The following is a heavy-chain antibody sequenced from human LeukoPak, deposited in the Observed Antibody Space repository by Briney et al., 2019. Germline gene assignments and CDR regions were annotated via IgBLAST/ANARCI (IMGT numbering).Heavy chain of an antibody. J-gene: IGHJ4*02. CDR2: IYYSGST. V-gene: IGHV4-61*08. D-gene: IGHD5-24*01. CDR3: ARDRDGYNPLDY. CDR1: RGSISSGDYY. Sequence: SQTLSLTCTVSRGSISSGDYYWRWLRQPPGKGLEWLGYIYYSGSTNYNPSLKSRVTISVDTSKNQFSLKLSSVTAADTAVYYCARDRDGYNPLDYWGQGTLVTVSS.